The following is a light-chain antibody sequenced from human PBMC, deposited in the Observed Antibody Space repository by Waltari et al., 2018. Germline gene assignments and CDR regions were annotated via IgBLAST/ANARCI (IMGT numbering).Light chain of an antibody. CDR2: DDS. CDR1: NIRFKA. J-gene: IGLJ3*02. Sequence: YVLTQPPSVSVAPGQTARLPCGGDNIRFKAVHWYQQKTGQAPMLLLYDDSVRPSVIPERFSGSKAGDTATLTITRVEAGDEADYYCQVWDTDSDHLFGGGTKLTVL. CDR3: QVWDTDSDHL. V-gene: IGLV3-21*02.